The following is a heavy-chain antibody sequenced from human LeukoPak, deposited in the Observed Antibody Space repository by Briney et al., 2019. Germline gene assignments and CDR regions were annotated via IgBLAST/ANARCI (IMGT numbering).Heavy chain of an antibody. V-gene: IGHV3-64D*06. CDR2: ISRNGDTT. J-gene: IGHJ3*02. Sequence: GGSLRLSCSASGFTFSNFPMHWVRQAPGKGLEYFSAISRNGDTTYYADSVKGRFTISRDNSKNTLYLQMSSLRPEDTVVYYCLEALTDDAVDIWGQGTMVTVSS. CDR1: GFTFSNFP. CDR3: LEALTDDAVDI.